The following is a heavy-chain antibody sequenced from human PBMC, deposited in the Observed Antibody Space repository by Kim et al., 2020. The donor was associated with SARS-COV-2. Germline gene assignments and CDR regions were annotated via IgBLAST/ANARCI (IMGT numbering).Heavy chain of an antibody. Sequence: SETLSLTCAIYGGSFSDDYYNWIRQPPGKGLEWIGEIHRSGGPKYNPSLKSRVTISLDTSKNQFSLKLTSVTAADTALYYCAGGKLAPRLQSWGQGVLVT. CDR3: AGGKLAPRLQS. CDR2: IHRSGGP. CDR1: GGSFSDDY. J-gene: IGHJ5*02. D-gene: IGHD1-7*01. V-gene: IGHV4-34*01.